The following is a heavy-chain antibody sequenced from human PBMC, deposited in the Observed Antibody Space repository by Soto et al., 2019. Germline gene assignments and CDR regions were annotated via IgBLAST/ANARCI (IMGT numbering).Heavy chain of an antibody. V-gene: IGHV3-30*18. J-gene: IGHJ4*02. CDR2: ISYDGSDK. D-gene: IGHD3-16*02. CDR1: GFTFSSYA. CDR3: AKALGELSPESDDY. Sequence: QVQLVESGGGVVQPGRSLRLSCAASGFTFSSYAMHWVRQAPGKGLGWVAVISYDGSDKYYADSVKGRFTISRDNSKNALNLQMNSLRADDTAVYYCAKALGELSPESDDYWGQGTLITVSS.